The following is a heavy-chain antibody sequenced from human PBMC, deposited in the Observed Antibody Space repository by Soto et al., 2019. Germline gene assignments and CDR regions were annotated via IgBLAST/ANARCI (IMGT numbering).Heavy chain of an antibody. D-gene: IGHD3-3*01. CDR2: IYWDDDK. V-gene: IGHV2-5*02. CDR1: GFSLRTSGLG. J-gene: IGHJ4*02. Sequence: QITLKESGPTLVKPTQTLTLTCTFSGFSLRTSGLGVGWIRQPPGKALEWLALIYWDDDKRYSPSLKSRLTASKETSKNQVVLTMTNMDPVDTATYFCAQIITVFGVVTPFDYWGPGTLVTASS. CDR3: AQIITVFGVVTPFDY.